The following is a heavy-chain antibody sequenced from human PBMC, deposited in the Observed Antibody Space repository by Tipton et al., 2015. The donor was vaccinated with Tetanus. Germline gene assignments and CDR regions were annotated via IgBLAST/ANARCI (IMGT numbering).Heavy chain of an antibody. CDR1: GYTSSGYY. V-gene: IGHV1-2*02. CDR3: ARDRGNYIYYGMDV. CDR2: IDPNSGGT. D-gene: IGHD3-22*01. Sequence: QLVQSGAEVKKPGASVKVSCKASGYTSSGYYMYWVRQAPGQGLEWVGWIDPNSGGTVYAPRFQGRVTMTRDTSISTAYMELSSLRSDDTAVYYCARDRGNYIYYGMDVWGPGTTVTVS. J-gene: IGHJ6*02.